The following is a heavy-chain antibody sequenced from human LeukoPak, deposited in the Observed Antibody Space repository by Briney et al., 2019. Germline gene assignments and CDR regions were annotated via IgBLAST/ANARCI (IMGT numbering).Heavy chain of an antibody. J-gene: IGHJ5*02. V-gene: IGHV4-59*01. Sequence: PSETLSLTCTVSGGSISSYYWSWIRQPPGKGLEWIGYIYYSGSTNYNPSLKSRVTISVDTPKNQFSLKLSSVTAADTAVYYCARAGQQLGTHNWFDPWGQGTLVTVSS. CDR3: ARAGQQLGTHNWFDP. D-gene: IGHD6-13*01. CDR2: IYYSGST. CDR1: GGSISSYY.